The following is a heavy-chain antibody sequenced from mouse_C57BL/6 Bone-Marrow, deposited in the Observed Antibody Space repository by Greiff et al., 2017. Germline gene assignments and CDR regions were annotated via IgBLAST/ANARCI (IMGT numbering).Heavy chain of an antibody. CDR2: IDPSDSET. D-gene: IGHD2-10*02. V-gene: IGHV1-52*01. CDR3: AREVSLLPHWYFDV. Sequence: VQLQQPGAELVRPGSSVKLSCKASGYTFTSYWMHWVKQRPIQGLEWIGNIDPSDSETHYNQKFKDKATLNVDKSSSTAYMQLSSLTSEDSSVYYCAREVSLLPHWYFDVWGTGTTVTGSS. CDR1: GYTFTSYW. J-gene: IGHJ1*03.